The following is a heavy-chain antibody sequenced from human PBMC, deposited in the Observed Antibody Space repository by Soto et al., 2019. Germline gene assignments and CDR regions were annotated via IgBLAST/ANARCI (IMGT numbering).Heavy chain of an antibody. CDR1: GGSISSGGYS. V-gene: IGHV4-30-2*01. CDR3: ARSHYDSSGYSLDY. J-gene: IGHJ4*02. CDR2: IYHSGST. D-gene: IGHD3-22*01. Sequence: QLQLQESGSGLVKPSQTLSLTCAVSGGSISSGGYSWSWIRQPPGKGLEWIGYIYHSGSTYYNPPLKSRVTISVDRSKNQFSLKLSSVTAADTAVYYCARSHYDSSGYSLDYWGQGTLVTVSS.